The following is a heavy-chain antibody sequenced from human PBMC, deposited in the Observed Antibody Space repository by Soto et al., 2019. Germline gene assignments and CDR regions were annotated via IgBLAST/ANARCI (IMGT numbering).Heavy chain of an antibody. CDR2: IYYSGST. J-gene: IGHJ6*02. CDR1: GGSISSYY. D-gene: IGHD6-19*01. CDR3: ARDGAVAGRMTRYYYYYGMDV. Sequence: KTSETLSLTCTVSGGSISSYYWSWIRQPPGKGLEWIGYIYYSGSTNYNPSLKSRVTISVDTSKNQFSLKLSSVTAADTAVYYCARDGAVAGRMTRYYYYYGMDVWGQGTTVTVSS. V-gene: IGHV4-59*01.